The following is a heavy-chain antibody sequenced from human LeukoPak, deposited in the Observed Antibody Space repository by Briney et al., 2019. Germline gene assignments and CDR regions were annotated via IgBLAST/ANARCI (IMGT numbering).Heavy chain of an antibody. V-gene: IGHV1-2*02. D-gene: IGHD3-16*01. CDR2: MNPKTGET. Sequence: GASVKVSCKASGYTFTDFYMHWARQAPGQGLERLGWMNPKTGETSYGQNFQGRVTMTRDTSITTAYMELSSLRSDDTAVYYCAREAGDNTYNVWGQGTMVTVS. CDR1: GYTFTDFY. J-gene: IGHJ3*01. CDR3: AREAGDNTYNV.